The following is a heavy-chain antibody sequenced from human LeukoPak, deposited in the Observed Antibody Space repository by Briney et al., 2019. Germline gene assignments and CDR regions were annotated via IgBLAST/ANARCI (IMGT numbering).Heavy chain of an antibody. Sequence: GGSLRLSCATSKFTFSSYGMHWVRQAPGKGLEWVAFIRYDGSNKYYADSVKGRFTISRDNSKNTLYLQMNSLRAEDTAVYYCAKDHGSSRTNWFDPWGQGTLVTVSS. CDR3: AKDHGSSRTNWFDP. CDR1: KFTFSSYG. CDR2: IRYDGSNK. J-gene: IGHJ5*02. D-gene: IGHD6-13*01. V-gene: IGHV3-30*02.